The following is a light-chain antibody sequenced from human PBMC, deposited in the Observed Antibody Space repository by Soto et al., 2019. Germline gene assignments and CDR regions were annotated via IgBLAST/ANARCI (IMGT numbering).Light chain of an antibody. Sequence: QSALTQPASVSGSPGQSITISCTGTRSDVGRYNLVSWYQQHPGKAPKLMIYEGSKRPSGVSNRFSGSQSGNTASLTISGLQAEDEADYYCCAYAGSSTVVFGRGTKLTVL. J-gene: IGLJ2*01. CDR2: EGS. V-gene: IGLV2-23*01. CDR1: RSDVGRYNL. CDR3: CAYAGSSTVV.